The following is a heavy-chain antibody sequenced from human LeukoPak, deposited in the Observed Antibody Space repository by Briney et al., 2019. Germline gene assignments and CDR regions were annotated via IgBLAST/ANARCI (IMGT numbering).Heavy chain of an antibody. Sequence: RASVKVSCKASGYSFTSNYIHWVRQAPGQGLEWMGMIYPSDGSTSYAQKFQGRVTVTRDTSTSTVHMELSGLRSEDTAVYYCARDQEAFDYWGQGTLVTVSS. CDR3: ARDQEAFDY. J-gene: IGHJ4*02. V-gene: IGHV1-46*01. CDR1: GYSFTSNY. CDR2: IYPSDGST.